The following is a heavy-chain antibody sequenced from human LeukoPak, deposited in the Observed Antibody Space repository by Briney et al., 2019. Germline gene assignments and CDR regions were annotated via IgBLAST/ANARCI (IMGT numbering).Heavy chain of an antibody. CDR3: GSTGTNFDY. V-gene: IGHV4-39*07. CDR1: GGSISSSSYY. D-gene: IGHD1-1*01. Sequence: SETLSLTCTVSGGSISSSSYYWGWIRQPPGKGLEWIGSIYDSGSTYYNPSLKSRVTISVDTSKNQFSLKLSSVTAADTAVYYCGSTGTNFDYWGQGTLVTVSS. J-gene: IGHJ4*02. CDR2: IYDSGST.